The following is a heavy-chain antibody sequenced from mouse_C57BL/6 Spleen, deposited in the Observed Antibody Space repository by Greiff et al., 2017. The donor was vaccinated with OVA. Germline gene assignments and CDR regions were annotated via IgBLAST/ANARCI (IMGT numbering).Heavy chain of an antibody. CDR1: GFNIKNTY. CDR3: ARKFPYYYGSSYFDY. Sequence: VQLQQSVAELVRPGASVKLSCTASGFNIKNTYMHWVRQRPEQGLEWIGRIDPANGNTKYAPKFQGKATITADTSSNTAYLQLSSLTSEDTAIYYCARKFPYYYGSSYFDYWGQGTTLTVSS. J-gene: IGHJ2*01. V-gene: IGHV14-3*01. CDR2: IDPANGNT. D-gene: IGHD1-1*01.